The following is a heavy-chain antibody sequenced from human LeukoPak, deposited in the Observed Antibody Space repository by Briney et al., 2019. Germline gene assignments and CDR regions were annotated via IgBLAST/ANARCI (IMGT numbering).Heavy chain of an antibody. Sequence: ASVKVSCKASGYTFTSYGISWVRQAPGQGLEWMGWISAYNGNTNYAQKLQGRVTMTTDTSTSTAYMELRSLRSVDTAVYYCARDLWFGELSPFDPWGQGTLVTVSS. CDR3: ARDLWFGELSPFDP. V-gene: IGHV1-18*01. D-gene: IGHD3-10*01. CDR1: GYTFTSYG. CDR2: ISAYNGNT. J-gene: IGHJ5*02.